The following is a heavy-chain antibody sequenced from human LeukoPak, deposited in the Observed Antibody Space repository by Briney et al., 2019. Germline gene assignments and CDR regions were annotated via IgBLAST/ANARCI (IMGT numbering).Heavy chain of an antibody. Sequence: HPSQTLSLTCAVYGESFDGYYWTWIRQPPGKGLEWVSAISGSGGSTYYADSVKGRFTISRDNSKNTLYLQMNSLRAEDTAVYYCAKDGSAWGYSSGWYSPVVGYYYMDVWGKGTTVTVSS. V-gene: IGHV3-23*01. CDR3: AKDGSAWGYSSGWYSPVVGYYYMDV. CDR1: GESFDGYY. CDR2: ISGSGGST. D-gene: IGHD6-19*01. J-gene: IGHJ6*03.